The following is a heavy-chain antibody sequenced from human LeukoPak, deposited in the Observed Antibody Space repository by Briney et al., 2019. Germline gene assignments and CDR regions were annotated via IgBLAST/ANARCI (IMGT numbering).Heavy chain of an antibody. V-gene: IGHV3-30*02. Sequence: GGSLRLSCAASGFTFSDYGMHWVRQAPGRGLEWVAFIQYDGSNKYYADSVRGRFTISRDNSKNTLYLQMSSLSAEDTAVYYCARGLYYYDSSGYPNWGQGTLVTVSS. D-gene: IGHD3-22*01. J-gene: IGHJ4*02. CDR2: IQYDGSNK. CDR3: ARGLYYYDSSGYPN. CDR1: GFTFSDYG.